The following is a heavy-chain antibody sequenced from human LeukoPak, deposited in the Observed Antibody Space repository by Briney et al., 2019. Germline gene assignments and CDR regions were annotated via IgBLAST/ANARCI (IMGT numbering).Heavy chain of an antibody. J-gene: IGHJ4*02. CDR2: TRNKANSYTT. CDR1: GFTFSDHY. CDR3: ARNPYCYDSSGYQA. D-gene: IGHD3-22*01. V-gene: IGHV3-72*01. Sequence: GGSLRLSCAASGFTFSDHYMDWVRQAPGKGLEWVGRTRNKANSYTTEYAASVKGRFTISRDDSKNSLYLQMNSLKTEDTAVYYCARNPYCYDSSGYQAWGQGTLVTVSS.